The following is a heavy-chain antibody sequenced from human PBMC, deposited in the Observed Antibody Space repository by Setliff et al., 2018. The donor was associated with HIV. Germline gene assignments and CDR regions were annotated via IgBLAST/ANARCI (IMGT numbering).Heavy chain of an antibody. CDR1: GGSISSYY. D-gene: IGHD3-22*01. Sequence: SETLSLTCTVSGGSISSYYWSWIRQPPGKGLEWIGYIYYSGSTNYNPSLKSRVTISVDTSKNQFSLKLSPVTAADTAVYYCARGGRTYYYDSSGYYRHYYYYMDVWGKGTTVTVSS. J-gene: IGHJ6*03. V-gene: IGHV4-59*12. CDR2: IYYSGST. CDR3: ARGGRTYYYDSSGYYRHYYYYMDV.